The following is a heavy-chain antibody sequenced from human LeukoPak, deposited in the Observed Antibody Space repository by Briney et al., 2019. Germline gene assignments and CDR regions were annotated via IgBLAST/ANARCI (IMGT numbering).Heavy chain of an antibody. Sequence: SQTLSLTCTVSGGXVSSGGYYWSWIRPHPGKGLEWIRYIYYSGNTFYNPSLKSRVTLSVDTSKNQFSLNLSSVTAADTAVYFCARYNVRSYLDYWGQGTLGTVSS. CDR3: ARYNVRSYLDY. CDR1: GGXVSSGGYY. J-gene: IGHJ4*02. V-gene: IGHV4-31*03. D-gene: IGHD3-16*02. CDR2: IYYSGNT.